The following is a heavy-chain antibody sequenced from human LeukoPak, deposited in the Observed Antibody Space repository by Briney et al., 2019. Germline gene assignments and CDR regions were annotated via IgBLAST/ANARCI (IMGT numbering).Heavy chain of an antibody. D-gene: IGHD2-2*02. V-gene: IGHV1-8*01. CDR3: ARGRSYCSRTSCYILEMGYYYYYGMDV. CDR1: GYTFTSYD. CDR2: MNPNSGNT. J-gene: IGHJ6*02. Sequence: VASVKVSCKASGYTFTSYDINWVRQATGQGLEWMGWMNPNSGNTGYAQKFQGRVTMTRNTSISTAYMELSSLRSEDTAVYYCARGRSYCSRTSCYILEMGYYYYYGMDVWGQGTTVTVSS.